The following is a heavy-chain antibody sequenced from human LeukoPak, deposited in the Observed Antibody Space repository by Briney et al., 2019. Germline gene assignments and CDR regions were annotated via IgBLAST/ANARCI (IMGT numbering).Heavy chain of an antibody. CDR3: ARDSPDIVVVPAAWGGMDV. V-gene: IGHV1-69*13. Sequence: SVKVSCKASGCTFSSYAISWVRQAPGQGLEWMGGIIPIFGTANYAQKFQGRVTITADESTSTAYMELSSLRSEDTAVYYCARDSPDIVVVPAAWGGMDVWGKGTTVTVSS. CDR2: IIPIFGTA. CDR1: GCTFSSYA. D-gene: IGHD2-2*01. J-gene: IGHJ6*04.